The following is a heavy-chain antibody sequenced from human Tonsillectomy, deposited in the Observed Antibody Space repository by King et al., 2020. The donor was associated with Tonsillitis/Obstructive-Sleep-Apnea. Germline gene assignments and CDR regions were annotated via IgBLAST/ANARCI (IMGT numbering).Heavy chain of an antibody. CDR3: ARSHRPSLYYYGMGV. CDR2: IKQDGSEK. Sequence: VQLVESGGDLVQPGGSLRLSCAASGFTFSSYWMSWVRQAPGKGLEWVANIKQDGSEKYYVDSVKGRFTISRDNAKNSLYLQVNSLRAEDTAVYYCARSHRPSLYYYGMGVWGQGTTVTVSS. V-gene: IGHV3-7*03. D-gene: IGHD6-6*01. CDR1: GFTFSSYW. J-gene: IGHJ6*02.